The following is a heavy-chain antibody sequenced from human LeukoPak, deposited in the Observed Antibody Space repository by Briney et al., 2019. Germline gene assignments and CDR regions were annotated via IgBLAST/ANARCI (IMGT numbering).Heavy chain of an antibody. J-gene: IGHJ4*02. CDR3: ARVAPRRKAEHSSPYYFDY. Sequence: SVKVSCKASGGTFSSYAISWVRQAPGQGLEWMGGIIPIFGTANYAQKFQGRVTITADESTSTAYMELSSLRSEDTAVYYCARVAPRRKAEHSSPYYFDYWGQGTLVTVSS. CDR2: IIPIFGTA. CDR1: GGTFSSYA. D-gene: IGHD6-13*01. V-gene: IGHV1-69*13.